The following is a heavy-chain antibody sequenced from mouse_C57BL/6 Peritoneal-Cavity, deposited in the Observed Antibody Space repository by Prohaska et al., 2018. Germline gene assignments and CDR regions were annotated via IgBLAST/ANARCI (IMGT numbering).Heavy chain of an antibody. D-gene: IGHD2-1*01. J-gene: IGHJ1*03. CDR2: INSDGSAI. Sequence: EVQLLETGGGLVQPGGSRGLSCEGSGFTFSGFWMSWVRQTPGKTLEWIGDINSDGSAINYAPSIKDRFTIFRDNDNSTLYLQMSNVRSVDTATYFCMRYGNYWYFDVWGTGTTVTVSS. V-gene: IGHV11-2*01. CDR1: GFTFSGFW. CDR3: MRYGNYWYFDV.